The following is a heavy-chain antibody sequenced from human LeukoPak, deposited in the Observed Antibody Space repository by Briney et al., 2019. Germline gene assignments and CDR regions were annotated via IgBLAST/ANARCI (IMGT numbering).Heavy chain of an antibody. CDR1: GGSISSYY. J-gene: IGHJ4*02. V-gene: IGHV4-59*08. D-gene: IGHD6-19*01. CDR3: ARHRYSSGWHKVDY. CDR2: IYYSGST. Sequence: PSETLSLTCTVSGGSISSYYWSWIRQPAGKGLEWIGYIYYSGSTNYNPSLKSRVNISVDTSKNQFSLKLSSVTAADTAVYYCARHRYSSGWHKVDYWGQGTLVTVSS.